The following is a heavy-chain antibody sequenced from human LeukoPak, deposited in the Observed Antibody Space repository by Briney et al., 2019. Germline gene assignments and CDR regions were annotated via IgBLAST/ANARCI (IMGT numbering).Heavy chain of an antibody. Sequence: SETLSLTCTVSGGSISPYYWSWIRQPPGKGLEYIGYISYTGSTNSNPSHKSRLTISVDTSKNQFSLKLRSVTAADTALYYCARIHDYGDYAFDRWGQGTLVTVSS. CDR1: GGSISPYY. CDR2: ISYTGST. D-gene: IGHD4-17*01. CDR3: ARIHDYGDYAFDR. J-gene: IGHJ4*02. V-gene: IGHV4-59*08.